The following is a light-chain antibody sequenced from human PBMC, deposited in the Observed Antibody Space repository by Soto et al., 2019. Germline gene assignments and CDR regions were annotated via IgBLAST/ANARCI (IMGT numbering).Light chain of an antibody. CDR1: SSDVGGYNF. Sequence: QSALTQPASVSGSPGQSITISCTGTSSDVGGYNFVSWYQQYPGKAPKLIIYEVDSRPSGVSNRFSGSKSGNTASLTISGLRAEDEADYYCISWTSRTTQVLGGGTKLTVL. J-gene: IGLJ3*02. CDR3: ISWTSRTTQV. V-gene: IGLV2-14*01. CDR2: EVD.